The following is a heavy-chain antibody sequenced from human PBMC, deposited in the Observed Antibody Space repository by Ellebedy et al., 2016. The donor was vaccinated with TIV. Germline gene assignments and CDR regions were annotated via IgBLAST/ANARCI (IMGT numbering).Heavy chain of an antibody. D-gene: IGHD2-21*01. V-gene: IGHV4-59*01. CDR2: IYYNGFT. CDR1: GGSIRSYY. Sequence: MPSETLSLTCTVSGGSIRSYYWNWIRQSPGKGLAWIGYIYYNGFTNYSPPLNSRVTISVDTSKNQFSLNLTSLTTADTAVYYGARGGVVAPDAIDVWGQGTMVTISS. J-gene: IGHJ3*01. CDR3: ARGGVVAPDAIDV.